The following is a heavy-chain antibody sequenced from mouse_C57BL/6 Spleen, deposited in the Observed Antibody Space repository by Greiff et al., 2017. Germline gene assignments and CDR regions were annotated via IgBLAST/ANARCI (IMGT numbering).Heavy chain of an antibody. CDR1: GYSFTDYN. D-gene: IGHD1-1*01. J-gene: IGHJ2*01. V-gene: IGHV1-39*01. CDR3: ARWDYGSSYEGYYFDY. Sequence: VQLQQSGPELVKPGASVKISCKASGYSFTDYNMYWVKQSNGKSLEWIGVINPNYGSTSYNQKFKGKSTLTIDQSSSTAYMQLNSLKSEDSAVYYWARWDYGSSYEGYYFDYWGQGTTLTVSS. CDR2: INPNYGST.